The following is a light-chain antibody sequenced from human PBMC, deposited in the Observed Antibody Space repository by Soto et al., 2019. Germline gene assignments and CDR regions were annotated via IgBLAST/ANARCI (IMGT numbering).Light chain of an antibody. CDR1: QSFSNR. Sequence: DIPMTQSPSTLSASVGDRVTITCRASQSFSNRLAWYQQKPGKAPKLLIQDASNLESGVPSRFGGSGSGTEFTLTISSLQPDDFATYYCQQYDTYSLTFGQGTKLEIK. CDR2: DAS. V-gene: IGKV1-5*01. CDR3: QQYDTYSLT. J-gene: IGKJ2*01.